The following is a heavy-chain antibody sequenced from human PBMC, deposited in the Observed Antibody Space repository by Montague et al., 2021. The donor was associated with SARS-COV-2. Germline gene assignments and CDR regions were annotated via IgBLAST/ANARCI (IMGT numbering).Heavy chain of an antibody. Sequence: SETLSLTCTVYGGSFSGYYWSWIRQPPGKGLEWIGEINHSGSTNYNPSLKSRVTISVDTSENHFSLKLSSVTAADTAVYYCARVQGITMIVVVIGAFDIWGQGTMVTVSS. CDR3: ARVQGITMIVVVIGAFDI. CDR1: GGSFSGYY. CDR2: INHSGST. J-gene: IGHJ3*02. V-gene: IGHV4-34*01. D-gene: IGHD3-22*01.